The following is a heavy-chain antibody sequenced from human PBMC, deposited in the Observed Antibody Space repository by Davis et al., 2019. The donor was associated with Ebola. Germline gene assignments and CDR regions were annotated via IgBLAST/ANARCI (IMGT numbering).Heavy chain of an antibody. D-gene: IGHD2-21*01. Sequence: SLKISCAASGFTFSSYAMHWVRQAPGKGLEWVAFISYDGSDQFYADSVEGRFTISRDNSKDTLYLQMNSLKTDDTAVYYCTRESGRGGASSTDYWGQGTLVTVSS. CDR1: GFTFSSYA. CDR2: ISYDGSDQ. J-gene: IGHJ4*02. CDR3: TRESGRGGASSTDY. V-gene: IGHV3-30-3*01.